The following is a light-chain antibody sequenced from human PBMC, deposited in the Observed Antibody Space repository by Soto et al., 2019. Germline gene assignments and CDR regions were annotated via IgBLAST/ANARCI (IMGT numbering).Light chain of an antibody. J-gene: IGLJ2*01. CDR1: SSDVGAYNF. CDR2: DVS. CDR3: CSYAGTYIPL. V-gene: IGLV2-11*01. Sequence: ALTQPRSVSGSPGQSVTISCTGTSSDVGAYNFVSWYQHNPGKAPKLMIFDVSARPSGVPDRFSGSKSANTASLTISGLQTEDEADYYCCSYAGTYIPLFGGGTKLTVL.